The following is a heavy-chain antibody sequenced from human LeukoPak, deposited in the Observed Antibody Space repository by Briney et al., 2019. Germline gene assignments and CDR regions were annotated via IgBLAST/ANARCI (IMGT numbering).Heavy chain of an antibody. J-gene: IGHJ4*02. CDR2: IIPIFGTA. CDR3: ARGHDIVATAYFDY. Sequence: GSSVKVSCKASGGTFSSYAISWVRQAPGQGLEWMGGIIPIFGTANYAQKFQGRVTITADESTSTAYMELSSLRFEDTAVYYCARGHDIVATAYFDYWGQGTLVTVSS. D-gene: IGHD5-12*01. CDR1: GGTFSSYA. V-gene: IGHV1-69*01.